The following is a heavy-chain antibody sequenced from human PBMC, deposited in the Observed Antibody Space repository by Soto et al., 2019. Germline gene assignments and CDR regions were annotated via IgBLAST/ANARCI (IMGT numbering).Heavy chain of an antibody. V-gene: IGHV3-48*03. CDR1: GFTFSSYE. D-gene: IGHD2-2*01. CDR3: ASHPRPPGYCSSTSCYRYYYYGMDV. CDR2: ISSSGSTI. J-gene: IGHJ6*02. Sequence: GGSLRLSCAASGFTFSSYEMNWVRQAPGKGLEWVSYISSSGSTIYYADSVKGRFTISRDNAKNSLYLQMNSLRAEDTAVYYCASHPRPPGYCSSTSCYRYYYYGMDVWGQGTTVTVSS.